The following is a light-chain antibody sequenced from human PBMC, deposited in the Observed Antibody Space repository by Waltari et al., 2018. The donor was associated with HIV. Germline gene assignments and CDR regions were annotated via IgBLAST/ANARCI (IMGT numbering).Light chain of an antibody. CDR2: EVS. J-gene: IGLJ1*01. CDR1: SSAVASYNY. Sequence: QSALTQPASVSGSPGQSTTIPCTGTSSAVASYNYVSWYQLHPGKAPKLMIYEVSNRPSGVSNRFSGSKSGNTASLTISGLQAEDEADYYCSSYTSSSTLLVFGTGTKVTVL. CDR3: SSYTSSSTLLV. V-gene: IGLV2-14*01.